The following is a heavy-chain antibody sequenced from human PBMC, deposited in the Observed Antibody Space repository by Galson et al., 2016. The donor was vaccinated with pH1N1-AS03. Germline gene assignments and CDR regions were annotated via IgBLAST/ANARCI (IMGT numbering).Heavy chain of an antibody. V-gene: IGHV1-18*01. CDR2: IKNNNDNT. J-gene: IGHJ4*02. CDR3: ARAFEEYLLRDYSSVFDS. Sequence: SVKVSCKASGYTFSNYGITWVRQAPGQGLQWMGWIKNNNDNTIYGQNFQGRVTLTTDPSTNTAYMELKNLRSDDTGVYYCARAFEEYLLRDYSSVFDSWSQGTLVTVSS. CDR1: GYTFSNYG. D-gene: IGHD2/OR15-2a*01.